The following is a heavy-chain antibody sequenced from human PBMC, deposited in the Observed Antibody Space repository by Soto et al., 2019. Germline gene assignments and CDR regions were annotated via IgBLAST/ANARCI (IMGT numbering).Heavy chain of an antibody. CDR2: ISVSGAAT. CDR1: GFTFSSYA. V-gene: IGHV3-23*01. D-gene: IGHD2-21*02. J-gene: IGHJ5*02. CDR3: MGRGDLVVVTP. Sequence: EVQLLESGGGLVQPGGSLRLSCAASGFTFSSYAMSWVRQAPGKGLEWVSVISVSGAATFYADSVKGRFTISRDDTKNTLYLQMNSLRAEDTAAYYCMGRGDLVVVTPWGQGTLVTVSS.